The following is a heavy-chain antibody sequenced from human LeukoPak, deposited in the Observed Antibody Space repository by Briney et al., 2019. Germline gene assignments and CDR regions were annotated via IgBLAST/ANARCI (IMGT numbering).Heavy chain of an antibody. CDR2: IYPGDSDT. CDR1: GYSFTSYW. J-gene: IGHJ4*02. D-gene: IGHD2-15*01. Sequence: GESLKISCKGSGYSFTSYWIGWVRQMPGKGLEXXGIIYPGDSDTRYSPSFQGQVTISADKSISTAYLQWSSLKASDTAMYYCARQYCSGGSCYLDFDYWGQGTLVTVSS. V-gene: IGHV5-51*01. CDR3: ARQYCSGGSCYLDFDY.